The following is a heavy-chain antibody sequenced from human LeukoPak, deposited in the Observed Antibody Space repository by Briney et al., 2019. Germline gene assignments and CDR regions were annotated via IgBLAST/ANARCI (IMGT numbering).Heavy chain of an antibody. D-gene: IGHD4-11*01. CDR2: INHSGST. CDR3: ARWPRERNRITVTNYYYYMDV. Sequence: TSETLSLTCAVYGGSFSGYYWSWIRQPPGKGLEWIGEINHSGSTNYNPSLKSRVTISVDTSKNQFSLKVSSVTAADSAVYYCARWPRERNRITVTNYYYYMDVWGRGTTVTVSS. J-gene: IGHJ6*03. V-gene: IGHV4-34*01. CDR1: GGSFSGYY.